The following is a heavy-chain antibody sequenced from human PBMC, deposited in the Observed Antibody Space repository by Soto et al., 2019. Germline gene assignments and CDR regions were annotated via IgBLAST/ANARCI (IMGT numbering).Heavy chain of an antibody. V-gene: IGHV1-69*06. CDR3: AIDSVSRNKAIANWTDYYYGMDV. D-gene: IGHD5-18*01. Sequence: SVKVSCKASGGTFSNYAVSWVRQAPGQGLEWMGWIIPIFGRTNYAQKFQGRVTITADKFTSTAYMELSSLRSEDTAVYYCAIDSVSRNKAIANWTDYYYGMDVWGQGTTVPVS. CDR2: IIPIFGRT. CDR1: GGTFSNYA. J-gene: IGHJ6*02.